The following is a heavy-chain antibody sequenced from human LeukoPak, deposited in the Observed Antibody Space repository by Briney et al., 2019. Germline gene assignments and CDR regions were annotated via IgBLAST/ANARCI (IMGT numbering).Heavy chain of an antibody. CDR3: TTESSGSPYPPHFDY. Sequence: GGSLRLSCAASGFTFSNAWMSWVRQAPGKGLEWVGRIKSKTDGGTTDYAAPVKGRFTISRDDSKNTLYLQMNSLKTEDTAVYYCTTESSGSPYPPHFDYWGQGTLVTVSS. V-gene: IGHV3-15*01. D-gene: IGHD6-19*01. CDR2: IKSKTDGGTT. CDR1: GFTFSNAW. J-gene: IGHJ4*02.